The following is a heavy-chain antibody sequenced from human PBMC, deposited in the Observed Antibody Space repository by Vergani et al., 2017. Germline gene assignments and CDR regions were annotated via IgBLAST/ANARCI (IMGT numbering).Heavy chain of an antibody. CDR2: IYYSWST. V-gene: IGHV4-31*03. Sequence: QVQLQESGPGLVKPSQTLSLTCTVSGVSISSGGYYWSWIRQHPGKGLEWIGYIYYSWSTYYNPSLKSRVTISVDTSKYQFSLKLSSVTAADTAVYYCARGSGYESVDYWGQGTLVTVSS. J-gene: IGHJ4*02. D-gene: IGHD5-12*01. CDR1: GVSISSGGYY. CDR3: ARGSGYESVDY.